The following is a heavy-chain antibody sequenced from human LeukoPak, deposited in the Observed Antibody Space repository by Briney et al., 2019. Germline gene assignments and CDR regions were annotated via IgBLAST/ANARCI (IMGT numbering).Heavy chain of an antibody. J-gene: IGHJ4*02. CDR3: ARGHSVGAYGY. CDR1: GGSFSGYY. Sequence: SETLSLTCAVYGGSFSGYYWSWIRQPPGKGLEWIGEINHSGSTNYNPSLKSRVTISVDTSKNQFSLKLSSVTAADTAVYYCARGHSVGAYGYWGQGTLVTVSS. V-gene: IGHV4-34*01. CDR2: INHSGST. D-gene: IGHD1-26*01.